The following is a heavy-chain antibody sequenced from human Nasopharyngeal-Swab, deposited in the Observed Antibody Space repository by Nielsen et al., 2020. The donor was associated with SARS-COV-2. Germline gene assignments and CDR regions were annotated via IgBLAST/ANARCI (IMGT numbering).Heavy chain of an antibody. Sequence: WIRQPPGKGLEWIGYIYYSGSTYYNPSLESRVTISVDTSKNQFSLNLTSVTAADTAVYYCARGRLEPGPIGDYWGQGTLVTVSS. D-gene: IGHD2-15*01. CDR2: IYYSGST. CDR3: ARGRLEPGPIGDY. J-gene: IGHJ4*02. V-gene: IGHV4-30-4*07.